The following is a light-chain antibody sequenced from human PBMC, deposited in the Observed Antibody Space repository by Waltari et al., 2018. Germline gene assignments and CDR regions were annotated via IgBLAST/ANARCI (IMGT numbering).Light chain of an antibody. J-gene: IGLJ3*02. CDR1: RSDVGDFKY. V-gene: IGLV2-14*03. Sequence: QSAPTQPPSVSGSPGQSVTISCTGSRSDVGDFKYVSWFQQHPGKAPKLLIYGVTNLPSGVSARFSGSKSGNTASLTISGLQAEDEADYYCCPFTTSYTWVFGGGTRLTV. CDR3: CPFTTSYTWV. CDR2: GVT.